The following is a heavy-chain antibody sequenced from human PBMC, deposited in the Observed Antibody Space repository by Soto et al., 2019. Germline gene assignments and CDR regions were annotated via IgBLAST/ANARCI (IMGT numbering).Heavy chain of an antibody. CDR2: INPSGGST. J-gene: IGHJ4*02. Sequence: QVQLVQSGAEVKKPGASVKVSCKASGYTFSTYYMHWVRQAPGQGYEWMGIINPSGGSTTYAQKFQGRXXMXRXXSTTPVYMELSSLKSEDTAVYYCARYDYNGYYFDYWGQGTLVTVSS. D-gene: IGHD4-4*01. CDR1: GYTFSTYY. CDR3: ARYDYNGYYFDY. V-gene: IGHV1-46*01.